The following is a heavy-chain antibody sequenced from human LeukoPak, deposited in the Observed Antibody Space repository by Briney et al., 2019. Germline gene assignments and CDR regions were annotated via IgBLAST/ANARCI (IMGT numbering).Heavy chain of an antibody. D-gene: IGHD6-6*01. CDR3: AKALSRPQYYYYYGMDV. CDR1: EFTFRSYA. CDR2: ICGSGDSK. J-gene: IGHJ6*02. V-gene: IGHV3-23*01. Sequence: GGSLRLSCAASEFTFRSYAMSWVRQAPGKGLEWVSTICGSGDSKYYEDSVKGRFTISRDNSKNTLYLQMNSLRAEDTAVYYCAKALSRPQYYYYYGMDVWGQGTTVTVSS.